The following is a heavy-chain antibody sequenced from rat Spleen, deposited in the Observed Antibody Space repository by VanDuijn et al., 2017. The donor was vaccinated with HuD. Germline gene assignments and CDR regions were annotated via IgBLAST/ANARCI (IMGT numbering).Heavy chain of an antibody. CDR3: ARPHSSLYVMDA. J-gene: IGHJ4*01. CDR2: INFDGSGT. CDR1: GFTFSNYD. V-gene: IGHV5-22*01. Sequence: EVQLVESGGGLVQPGGSMKLSCAASGFTFSNYDMAWVRQAPTKGLEWVASINFDGSGTYYRDSVKGRFSISRDNAKSTLYLQMNSLRSEDTATYYCARPHSSLYVMDAWGQGASVTVSS. D-gene: IGHD1-2*01.